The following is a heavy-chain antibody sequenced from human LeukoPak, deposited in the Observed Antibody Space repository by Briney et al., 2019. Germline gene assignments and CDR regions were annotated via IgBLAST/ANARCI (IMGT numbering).Heavy chain of an antibody. V-gene: IGHV1-69*13. D-gene: IGHD4-11*01. J-gene: IGHJ5*02. CDR3: ARGADDSEDWFDP. CDR1: GGTFSSYA. Sequence: SVKVSCKASGGTFSSYAISWVRQAPGQGLEWMGGIIPIFGTANYAQKFQGRVTITADESTSTAYMELSSLRSEDTAVYYCARGADDSEDWFDPWGQGTLVTVSS. CDR2: IIPIFGTA.